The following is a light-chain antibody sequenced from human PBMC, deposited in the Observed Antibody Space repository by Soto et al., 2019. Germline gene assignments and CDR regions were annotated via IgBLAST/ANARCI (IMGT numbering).Light chain of an antibody. Sequence: QSVLTQPPSASGSPGQSVTISCTGTSSDVGAYNYVSWYQQHPGKAPKLLIYEVNKRPSGVPDRFSGSKSGNTASLTVSGLKAEDEADYYCTSYAGNNNVVFGTGTKVTVL. V-gene: IGLV2-8*01. J-gene: IGLJ1*01. CDR2: EVN. CDR3: TSYAGNNNVV. CDR1: SSDVGAYNY.